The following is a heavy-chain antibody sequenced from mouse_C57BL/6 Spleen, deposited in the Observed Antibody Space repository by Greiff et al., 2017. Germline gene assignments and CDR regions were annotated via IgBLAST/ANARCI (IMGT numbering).Heavy chain of an antibody. J-gene: IGHJ3*01. CDR1: GFTFSDYG. V-gene: IGHV5-17*01. D-gene: IGHD2-4*01. Sequence: EVQLVESGGGLVKPGGSLKLSCAASGFTFSDYGMHWVRQAPEKGLEWVAYISSGSSTIYYADTVKGRFTISRDNAKNTLFLQMTSLRSEDTAMYYCARRYYEYDVEVFAYWGQGTLVTVSA. CDR2: ISSGSSTI. CDR3: ARRYYEYDVEVFAY.